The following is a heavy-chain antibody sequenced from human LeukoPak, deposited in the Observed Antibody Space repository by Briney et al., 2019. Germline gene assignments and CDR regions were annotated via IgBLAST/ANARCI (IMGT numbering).Heavy chain of an antibody. V-gene: IGHV1-8*01. CDR2: MNPNSGNT. CDR1: GYTFTSYD. CDR3: ARRMVRGVKYYYYYGMDV. J-gene: IGHJ6*02. Sequence: ASVKVSCKASGYTFTSYDINWVRQATGQGLEWMGWMNPNSGNTGYAQKFQGRVTMTRNTSISTAYMELSSLRSEDTAVYYCARRMVRGVKYYYYYGMDVWGQGNPGHRLL. D-gene: IGHD3-10*01.